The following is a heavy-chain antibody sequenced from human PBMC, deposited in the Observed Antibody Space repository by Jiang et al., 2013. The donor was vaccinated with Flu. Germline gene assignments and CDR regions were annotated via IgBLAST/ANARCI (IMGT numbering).Heavy chain of an antibody. D-gene: IGHD3-3*01. CDR3: ARPGKENKQYDFWSGYYLLDGDTFDY. V-gene: IGHV5-51*01. Sequence: GAEVKKPGESLKISCKGSGYSFTSYWIGWVRQMPGKGLEWMGIIYPGDSDTRYGLSFQGQVTISADKSISTAYLQWSSLKASDTAMYYCARPGKENKQYDFWSGYYLLDGDTFDYWGQGTLVTVSS. CDR2: IYPGDSDT. CDR1: GYSFTSYW. J-gene: IGHJ4*02.